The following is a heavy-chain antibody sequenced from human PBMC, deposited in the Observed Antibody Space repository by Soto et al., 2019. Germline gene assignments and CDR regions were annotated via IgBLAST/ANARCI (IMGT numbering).Heavy chain of an antibody. V-gene: IGHV4-39*01. CDR2: IYYSVYT. D-gene: IGHD3-16*01. CDR1: GGSISSISYY. J-gene: IGHJ6*02. Sequence: SETLSLTCSVAGGSISSISYYLGLIRHPPGKGLECIGSIYYSVYTYYNPSLKSRVTISVDTSKNQFSLKLSSVTAADTAVYYCARHNGPLYVGYYYDMDVWGQGTTVT. CDR3: ARHNGPLYVGYYYDMDV.